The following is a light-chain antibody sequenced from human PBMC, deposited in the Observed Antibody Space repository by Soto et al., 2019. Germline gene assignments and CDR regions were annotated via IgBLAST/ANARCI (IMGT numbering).Light chain of an antibody. J-gene: IGKJ2*01. Sequence: DIQMTQSPSSLSASVGDTVTITCRASQSISVHLNWYQQKPGKVPKLLIYAASNLQSGVPSSFSGSGSETDFALTISSLQPGDFATYYCQQSYITPYTFGQGTKLQIK. CDR2: AAS. CDR3: QQSYITPYT. CDR1: QSISVH. V-gene: IGKV1-39*01.